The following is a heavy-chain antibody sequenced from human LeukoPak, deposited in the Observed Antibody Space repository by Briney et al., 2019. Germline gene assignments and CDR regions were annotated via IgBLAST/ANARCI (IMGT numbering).Heavy chain of an antibody. J-gene: IGHJ5*02. CDR1: GGSISSYY. CDR3: ARDHYDFWSGPKGSWFDP. Sequence: SETLSLTCTVSGGSISSYYWSWIRQPAGKGLEWIGRIYTSGSTNYNPSLKSRVTISVDMSMNKFSLKLSSVTDADTAVYYCARDHYDFWSGPKGSWFDPWGQGTPVTVSS. D-gene: IGHD3-3*01. V-gene: IGHV4-4*07. CDR2: IYTSGST.